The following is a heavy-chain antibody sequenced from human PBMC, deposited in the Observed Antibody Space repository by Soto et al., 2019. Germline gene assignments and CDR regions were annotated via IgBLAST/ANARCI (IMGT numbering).Heavy chain of an antibody. J-gene: IGHJ4*02. Sequence: ASVKVSCKASGYTFTSYDINWVRQATGQGLEWMGWMNPNSGNTGYAQKFQGRVTMTRNTSISTAYMELSSLRSEDTAVYYCARGLSYYDYIWGSYPIDYWGQGTLVTVSS. V-gene: IGHV1-8*01. D-gene: IGHD3-16*01. CDR3: ARGLSYYDYIWGSYPIDY. CDR2: MNPNSGNT. CDR1: GYTFTSYD.